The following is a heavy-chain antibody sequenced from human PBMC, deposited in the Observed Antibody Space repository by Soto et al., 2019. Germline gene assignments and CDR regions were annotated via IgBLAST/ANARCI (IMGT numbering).Heavy chain of an antibody. CDR2: IYYSGST. V-gene: IGHV4-59*01. D-gene: IGHD4-17*01. J-gene: IGHJ5*02. CDR3: ARKGGVTTKGSNWFDP. CDR1: GGSLSSYY. Sequence: SETLSLTCSLSGGSLSSYYWSWIRPPPGKGLEWIGYIYYSGSTNYNPSLKSRVTISVDTSKNQVSLRLSSVTAADTAVYYCARKGGVTTKGSNWFDPWRQGTLVTVSS.